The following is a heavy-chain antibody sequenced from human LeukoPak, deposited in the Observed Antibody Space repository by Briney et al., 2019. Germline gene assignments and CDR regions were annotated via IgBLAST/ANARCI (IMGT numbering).Heavy chain of an antibody. CDR1: GFTFSSYW. V-gene: IGHV3-74*01. J-gene: IGHJ3*02. CDR2: LNSDGSTT. D-gene: IGHD2-8*01. Sequence: GGSLRLSCAASGFTFSSYWMHWVRQAPGKGLVWVSRLNSDGSTTTYADSVKGRFTISRDNAENTLYLQMSSLRAEDTAVYYCTRAGVTFDIWGQGTVVTVSS. CDR3: TRAGVTFDI.